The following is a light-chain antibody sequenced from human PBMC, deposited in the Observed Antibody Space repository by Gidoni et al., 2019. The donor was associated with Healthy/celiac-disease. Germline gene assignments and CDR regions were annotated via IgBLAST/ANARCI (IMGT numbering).Light chain of an antibody. CDR2: WAS. V-gene: IGKV4-1*01. J-gene: IGKJ1*01. CDR1: QSVLYSSNNKNY. Sequence: DLVLTQTPDSLAVSLGERATINCKSSQSVLYSSNNKNYLAWYQQKPGQPPKLLIYWASPRESGVPDRFSGSGSGTDFTLPISSLQAEDVAVYYCQQYYSTPQTFGQGTKVEIK. CDR3: QQYYSTPQT.